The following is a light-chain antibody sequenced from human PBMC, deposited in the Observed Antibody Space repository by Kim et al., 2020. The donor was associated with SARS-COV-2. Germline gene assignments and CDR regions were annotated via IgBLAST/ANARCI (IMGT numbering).Light chain of an antibody. V-gene: IGKV3-20*01. CDR2: GAS. CDR3: QQYGSSPPYS. J-gene: IGKJ2*03. Sequence: SLSPGERATLSCRASQSVSSSYLAWYQQKPGQAPRPLIYGASSRATGIPDRFSGSGSGTDFTLTISRLEPEDFAVYYCQQYGSSPPYSFGQGTKLEI. CDR1: QSVSSSY.